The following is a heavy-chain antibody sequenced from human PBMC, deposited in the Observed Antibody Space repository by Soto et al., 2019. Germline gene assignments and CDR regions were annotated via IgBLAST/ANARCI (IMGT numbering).Heavy chain of an antibody. V-gene: IGHV4-4*08. CDR1: GASINYYY. CDR2: IQDSGAT. CDR3: AREGFGLVGFYYYYMDV. Sequence: QVQLQESGPGLVKPSETLSLTCAVSGASINYYYWNWIRQSPGKGLEWIGYIQDSGATTYNPSLEGRVTISVATSKKQFSLNLSSVIAADTAVYYWAREGFGLVGFYYYYMDVWGKGTTVTVSS. J-gene: IGHJ6*03. D-gene: IGHD3-10*01.